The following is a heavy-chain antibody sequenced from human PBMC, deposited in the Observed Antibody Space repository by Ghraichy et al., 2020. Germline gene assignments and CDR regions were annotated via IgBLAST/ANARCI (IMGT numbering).Heavy chain of an antibody. J-gene: IGHJ4*02. D-gene: IGHD3-10*01. CDR3: SRLGGSETLEYYFNY. CDR2: VYYSGRT. V-gene: IGHV4-39*01. CDR1: GGSISNIGYY. Sequence: SETLSLTCTVSGGSISNIGYYWGWIRQPPGKGLEWIWSVYYSGRTYYNSSLESRLTISTDTSKNQLSLRLRSVTATDTAVYYCSRLGGSETLEYYFNYWGQGTLVPVSS.